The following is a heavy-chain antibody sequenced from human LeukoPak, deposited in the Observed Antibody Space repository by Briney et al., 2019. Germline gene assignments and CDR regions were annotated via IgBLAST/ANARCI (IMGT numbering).Heavy chain of an antibody. J-gene: IGHJ4*02. CDR3: ASDQRYAFDY. V-gene: IGHV3-48*02. Sequence: GGSLRLPCATSGFSCTDYPMNWGRQAPGKGLEWVSNIRTSAEGANYAYYADSVKGRVTISRDDAKNTLYLHMNSLRDDDTAVYYCASDQRYAFDYWGQGIKVTVSS. D-gene: IGHD3-9*01. CDR1: GFSCTDYP. CDR2: IRTSAEGANYA.